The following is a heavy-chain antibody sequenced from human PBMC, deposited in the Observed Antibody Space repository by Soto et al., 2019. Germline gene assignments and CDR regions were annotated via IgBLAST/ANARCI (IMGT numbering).Heavy chain of an antibody. J-gene: IGHJ6*02. D-gene: IGHD3-10*01. Sequence: HPGPSLRLSCLASGFTFSDYSMTWVRHVPGRGLEWVSSLNGAGGSTYYADSVRGRFTISRDNSQNTLFLQMNRLTVDDTAIYYCAAPRDEYGSGISWFTYGMDVWGQGTTVTVSS. V-gene: IGHV3-23*01. CDR2: LNGAGGST. CDR3: AAPRDEYGSGISWFTYGMDV. CDR1: GFTFSDYS.